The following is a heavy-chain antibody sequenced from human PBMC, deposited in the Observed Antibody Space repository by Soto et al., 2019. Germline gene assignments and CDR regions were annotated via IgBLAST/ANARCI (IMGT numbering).Heavy chain of an antibody. CDR1: GGSISSSSYY. Sequence: ASETLSLTCTVSGGSISSSSYYWGWIRQPPGKGLEWIGSIYYSGSTYYNPSLKSRVTISVDTSKNQFSLKLSSVTAADTAVYYCASLYGSGSYNWFGPWGQGTLVTVSS. CDR3: ASLYGSGSYNWFGP. J-gene: IGHJ5*02. D-gene: IGHD3-10*01. V-gene: IGHV4-39*01. CDR2: IYYSGST.